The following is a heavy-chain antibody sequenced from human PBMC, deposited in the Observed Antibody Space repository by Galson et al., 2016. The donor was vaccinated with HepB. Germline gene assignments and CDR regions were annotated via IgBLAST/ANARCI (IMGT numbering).Heavy chain of an antibody. CDR2: IKGDGSEM. Sequence: SLRLSCAASGITFRSYWMSWVRQAPGKGPEWLANIKGDGSEMYYVDSVKGRFTISRDRAKNSLSLQMNSLRAEDTAVYYCAVAAGYSSDYWGQGTLVTVSS. CDR3: AVAAGYSSDY. V-gene: IGHV3-7*03. J-gene: IGHJ4*02. D-gene: IGHD2-15*01. CDR1: GITFRSYW.